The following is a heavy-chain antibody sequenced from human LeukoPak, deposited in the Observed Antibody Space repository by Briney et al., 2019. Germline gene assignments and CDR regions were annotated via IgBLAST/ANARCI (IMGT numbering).Heavy chain of an antibody. CDR2: IYYSGST. D-gene: IGHD5-18*01. V-gene: IGHV4-39*07. CDR1: GGSISSSSYY. CDR3: ARLQRGGYSYGRPATYYFDY. Sequence: SETLSLTCTVSGGSISSSSYYWGWIRQPPGKGLEWIGSIYYSGSTYYNPSLKSRVTISVDTSKNQFSLKLSSVTAADTAVYYCARLQRGGYSYGRPATYYFDYWGQGTLVTVSS. J-gene: IGHJ4*02.